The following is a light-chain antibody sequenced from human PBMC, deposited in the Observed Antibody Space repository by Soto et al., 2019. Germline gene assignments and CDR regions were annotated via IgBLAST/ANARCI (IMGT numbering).Light chain of an antibody. CDR1: ESDVGDYDF. CDR3: SSYAGNYTWV. V-gene: IGLV2-11*01. CDR2: AVN. J-gene: IGLJ3*02. Sequence: QSALTQPRSVSGSPGQSVTISCTGTESDVGDYDFVSWYQQHPGKAPKVMIYAVNTRPSGVPDRFSGSKSGNTASLTISGLQAEDEADYYCSSYAGNYTWVFGGGTKLTVL.